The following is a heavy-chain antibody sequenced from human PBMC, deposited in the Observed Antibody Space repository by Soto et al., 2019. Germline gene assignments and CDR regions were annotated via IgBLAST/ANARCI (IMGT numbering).Heavy chain of an antibody. Sequence: GGSLRLSCAASGFTFTYYALSWVRQAPGRGLEWVATISGIGGSTYLADSVKGRLSISRDNSKNTVSLLMNSLRAEDTAVYLCARGSSGYISSWYYFDYWGRGTLVTVSS. CDR1: GFTFTYYA. D-gene: IGHD6-13*01. CDR3: ARGSSGYISSWYYFDY. J-gene: IGHJ4*02. V-gene: IGHV3-23*01. CDR2: ISGIGGST.